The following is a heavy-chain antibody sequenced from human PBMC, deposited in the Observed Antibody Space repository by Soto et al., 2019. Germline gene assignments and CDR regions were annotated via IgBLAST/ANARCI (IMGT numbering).Heavy chain of an antibody. Sequence: GESLKISCAASGFTFSSYAMHWVRQAPGKGLEYVSAISSNGGSTYYANSVKGRFTISRDNSKNTLYLQMGSLRAEDMAVYYCARATGEKAYYFDYWGQGTLVTVSS. V-gene: IGHV3-64*01. CDR1: GFTFSSYA. J-gene: IGHJ4*02. CDR3: ARATGEKAYYFDY. D-gene: IGHD7-27*01. CDR2: ISSNGGST.